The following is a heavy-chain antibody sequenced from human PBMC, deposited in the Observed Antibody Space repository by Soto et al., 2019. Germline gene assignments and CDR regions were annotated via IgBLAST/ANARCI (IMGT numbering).Heavy chain of an antibody. V-gene: IGHV1-3*01. CDR2: INGGTGQT. CDR3: ARVRYGDFSFQY. Sequence: ASVKVSFKASGYTFSTHAMHWLRQAPGQSLEWMGWINGGTGQTKHSHRFQDRVSITRDTSASTAYMELSSLTSDDTAIYFCARVRYGDFSFQYWGQGTPVTVSS. J-gene: IGHJ4*02. D-gene: IGHD4-17*01. CDR1: GYTFSTHA.